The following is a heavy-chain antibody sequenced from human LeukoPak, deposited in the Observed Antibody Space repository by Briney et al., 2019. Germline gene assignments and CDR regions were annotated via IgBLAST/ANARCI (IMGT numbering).Heavy chain of an antibody. V-gene: IGHV3-48*01. CDR3: ARGVRYAYD. J-gene: IGHJ4*02. CDR2: ISSSSSTI. D-gene: IGHD5-18*01. CDR1: GFTFSSYS. Sequence: GGSLRLSCAASGFTFSSYSMNWVRQAPGKGLEWVSYISSSSSTIYYADSVKGRFTISRDNTKNSLYLQMNSLRAEDTAVYYCARGVRYAYDWGQGTLVTVSP.